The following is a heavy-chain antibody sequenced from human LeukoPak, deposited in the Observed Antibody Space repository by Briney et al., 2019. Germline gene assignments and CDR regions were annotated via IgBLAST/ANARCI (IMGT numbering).Heavy chain of an antibody. CDR3: ARGPLLAPFDY. J-gene: IGHJ4*02. CDR2: IYYSGCT. V-gene: IGHV4-30-4*01. CDR1: GGSISSGGFY. Sequence: SETLSLTCTVSGGSISSGGFYWTWIRQPPGKGLEWIGYIYYSGCTYYNPSLKSRVTISVDTSKNQFSLKLSSVTAADTAVYYCARGPLLAPFDYWGQGTLVTVSS. D-gene: IGHD3-10*01.